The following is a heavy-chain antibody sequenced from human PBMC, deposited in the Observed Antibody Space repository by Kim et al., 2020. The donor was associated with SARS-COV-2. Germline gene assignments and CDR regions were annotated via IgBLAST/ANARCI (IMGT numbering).Heavy chain of an antibody. CDR3: AKDRYQSLYATFDN. D-gene: IGHD2-2*02. CDR2: ISSSSTI. V-gene: IGHV3-48*02. Sequence: GGSLGLSCAASGFTFRSYSMNWVRQAPGKGLEWVSYISSSSTIYYADSVKGRFTISRDNAKNSLYLQMNSLRDEDTAVYYCAKDRYQSLYATFDNWGQGT. CDR1: GFTFRSYS. J-gene: IGHJ4*02.